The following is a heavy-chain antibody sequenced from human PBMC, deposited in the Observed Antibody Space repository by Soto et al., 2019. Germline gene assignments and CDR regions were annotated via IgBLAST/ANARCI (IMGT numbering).Heavy chain of an antibody. J-gene: IGHJ4*02. Sequence: GGSLRLSCAASGFTFSSYDMHWVRQATGKGLEWVSAIGTAGDTYYPGSVKGRFTISRENAKNSLYLQMNSLRAGDTAVYYCARACSSTSCNSASRYFDYWGQGTLVTVSS. CDR2: IGTAGDT. D-gene: IGHD2-2*01. V-gene: IGHV3-13*01. CDR1: GFTFSSYD. CDR3: ARACSSTSCNSASRYFDY.